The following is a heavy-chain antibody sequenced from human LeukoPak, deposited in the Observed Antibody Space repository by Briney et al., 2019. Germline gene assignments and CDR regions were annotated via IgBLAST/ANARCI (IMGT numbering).Heavy chain of an antibody. CDR3: ARASGDGELLSLPMGY. V-gene: IGHV1-69*13. CDR1: GYTFTSYA. J-gene: IGHJ4*02. Sequence: SVKVSCKASGYTFTSYAISWVRQAPGQGLEWMGGIIPIFGTANYAQKFQGRVTITADESTSTAYMELSSLRSEDTAVYYCARASGDGELLSLPMGYWGQGTLVTVSS. CDR2: IIPIFGTA. D-gene: IGHD1-26*01.